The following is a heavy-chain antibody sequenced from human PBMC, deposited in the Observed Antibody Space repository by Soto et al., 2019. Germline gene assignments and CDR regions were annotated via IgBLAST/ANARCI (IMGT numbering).Heavy chain of an antibody. D-gene: IGHD1-26*01. J-gene: IGHJ4*02. CDR3: ARDLGGSYYAPVDY. Sequence: QVQLVQSGAEVKKPGASVKVSCKASGYTFTSYGISWVRQAPGQGLEWMGWISAYNGNTKYAQKLQGRVTTTTDTPXSTAYMELRRLRSDDTAVYYCARDLGGSYYAPVDYWGQGTLVTVSS. CDR2: ISAYNGNT. V-gene: IGHV1-18*01. CDR1: GYTFTSYG.